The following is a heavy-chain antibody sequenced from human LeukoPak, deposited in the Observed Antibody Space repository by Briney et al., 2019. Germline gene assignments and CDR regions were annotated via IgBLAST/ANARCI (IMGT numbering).Heavy chain of an antibody. Sequence: PSETLSLTCTVSGGSISSSSYYWSWIRQPPGKGLEWIGYIYYSGSTNYNPSLKSRVTISVDTSKNQFSLKLSSVTAADTAVYYCARPGGRGRNYYYYYMDVWGKGTTVTISS. CDR2: IYYSGST. CDR3: ARPGGRGRNYYYYYMDV. V-gene: IGHV4-61*05. D-gene: IGHD3-10*01. J-gene: IGHJ6*03. CDR1: GGSISSSSYY.